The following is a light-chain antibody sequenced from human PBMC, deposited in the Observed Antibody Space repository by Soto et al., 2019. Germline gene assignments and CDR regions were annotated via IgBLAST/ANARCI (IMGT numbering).Light chain of an antibody. CDR2: SAS. J-gene: IGKJ2*01. V-gene: IGKV3-15*01. Sequence: EIAMTQSPATLSVSPGERATLSCRASQSISTELAWYQQIPGQPPRLLIYSASTRATGVPARFTGSGSGSEFTLTISGLQSEDFAIYYCQQGHSSPLTFGQGTRLEI. CDR1: QSISTE. CDR3: QQGHSSPLT.